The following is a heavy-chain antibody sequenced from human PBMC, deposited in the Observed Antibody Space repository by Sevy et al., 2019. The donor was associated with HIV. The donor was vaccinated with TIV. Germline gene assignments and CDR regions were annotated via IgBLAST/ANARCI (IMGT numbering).Heavy chain of an antibody. Sequence: GGSLRLSCAASGFTFSSYWMSWVRQAPGKGLEWVANIKQDGSEKYYVDSVKGRFTISRDNAKNSLYLQRISLRAEDTAVYYCARDRVVVAATGLQHGYYYYYYGMDVWGQGTTVTVSS. D-gene: IGHD2-15*01. J-gene: IGHJ6*02. CDR1: GFTFSSYW. V-gene: IGHV3-7*01. CDR3: ARDRVVVAATGLQHGYYYYYYGMDV. CDR2: IKQDGSEK.